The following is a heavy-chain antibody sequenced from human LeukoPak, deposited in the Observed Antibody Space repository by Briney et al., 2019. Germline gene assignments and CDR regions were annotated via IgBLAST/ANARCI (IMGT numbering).Heavy chain of an antibody. CDR1: GGSISSHF. D-gene: IGHD6-19*01. CDR2: IYNRGTT. Sequence: SETLSLTCTVSGGSISSHFWSWMRQPPGKGPEWIGNIYNRGTTNYNPSLNSRVTMSVDTSKNQLSLQLTSVTAADTAVYYCTKATQWLAFDYWGRGTLVTVSS. V-gene: IGHV4-59*11. CDR3: TKATQWLAFDY. J-gene: IGHJ4*02.